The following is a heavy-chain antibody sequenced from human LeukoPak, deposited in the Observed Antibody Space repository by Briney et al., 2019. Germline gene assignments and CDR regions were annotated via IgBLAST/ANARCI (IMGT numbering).Heavy chain of an antibody. CDR2: INHSGST. J-gene: IGHJ4*02. Sequence: SETLSLTCAVYGGSFSGYYWSWIRQPPGKGLEWIGEINHSGSTNYNPSLKSRVTISVDTSKNQFSLKLSSVTAADTAVYYCARGSGWLAKRRFDYWGQGTLVTVSS. CDR1: GGSFSGYY. CDR3: ARGSGWLAKRRFDY. V-gene: IGHV4-34*01. D-gene: IGHD6-19*01.